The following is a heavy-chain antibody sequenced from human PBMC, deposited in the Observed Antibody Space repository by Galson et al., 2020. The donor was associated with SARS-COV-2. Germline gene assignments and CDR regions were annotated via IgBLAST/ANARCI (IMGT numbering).Heavy chain of an antibody. J-gene: IGHJ4*02. V-gene: IGHV3-30*18. Sequence: GGSLRLSCAASGFTFSSYGMHWVRQAPGKGLEWLAVISYDGSNKYYADSVKGRFTISRDNSKNTLYLQMNSLRAEDTAVYYCAKDRYYDFWSGEPGGGDYWGQGTLVTVSS. D-gene: IGHD3-3*01. CDR1: GFTFSSYG. CDR3: AKDRYYDFWSGEPGGGDY. CDR2: ISYDGSNK.